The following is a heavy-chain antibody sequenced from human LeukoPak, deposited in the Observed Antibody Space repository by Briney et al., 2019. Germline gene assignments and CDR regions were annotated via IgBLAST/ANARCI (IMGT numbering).Heavy chain of an antibody. Sequence: ASVKVSCKASGYTFTGYYMHWVRQAPGQGLEWMGWISPNSGGTNYAQKFQGRVTMTRDTSISTAYMELSTLRSDGTAVYYWARVMLGYYYDNVVWGQGTLVTVSS. J-gene: IGHJ4*02. CDR1: GYTFTGYY. V-gene: IGHV1-2*02. CDR2: ISPNSGGT. CDR3: ARVMLGYYYDNVV. D-gene: IGHD3-22*01.